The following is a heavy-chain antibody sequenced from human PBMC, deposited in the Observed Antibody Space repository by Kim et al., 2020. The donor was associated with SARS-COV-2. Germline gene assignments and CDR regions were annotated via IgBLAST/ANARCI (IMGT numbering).Heavy chain of an antibody. D-gene: IGHD1-26*01. Sequence: SETLSLTCTVSGGSISSSSYYWGWIRQPPGKGLEWIGSIYYSGSTYYNPSLKSRVTISVDTSKNQFSLKLSSVTAADTAVYYCARGAVVGAASDYWGQGTLVTVSS. J-gene: IGHJ4*02. CDR3: ARGAVVGAASDY. V-gene: IGHV4-39*07. CDR1: GGSISSSSYY. CDR2: IYYSGST.